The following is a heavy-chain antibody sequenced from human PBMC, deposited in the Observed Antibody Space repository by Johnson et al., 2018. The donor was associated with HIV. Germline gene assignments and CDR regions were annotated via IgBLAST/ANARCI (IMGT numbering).Heavy chain of an antibody. CDR2: ISWYSGSL. CDR3: ARQTLRTFDI. CDR1: GFTFDDYA. V-gene: IGHV3-9*01. Sequence: VQLVESGGGLVQPGRSLRLSCAASGFTFDDYAMHWVRQAPGKGLEWVSGISWYSGSLGYADSVKGRFTISRDNAKNSLYLQMNSLRAEDTALYYCARQTLRTFDIWGQGTMVTVSS. J-gene: IGHJ3*02. D-gene: IGHD3-16*01.